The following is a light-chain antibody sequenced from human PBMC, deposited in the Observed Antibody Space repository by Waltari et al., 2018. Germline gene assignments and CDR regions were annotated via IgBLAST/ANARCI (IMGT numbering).Light chain of an antibody. Sequence: QSALTQPASASGSPGQSLTLSCTGTSSDVGFYNLATWYQQHPGKAPELVVYEVISRPSGVSNRFSGSKSGNTASLTISGLQADDEADYYCCSYAGRNIWVFGGGTKLTVL. CDR2: EVI. J-gene: IGLJ3*02. CDR3: CSYAGRNIWV. V-gene: IGLV2-23*02. CDR1: SSDVGFYNL.